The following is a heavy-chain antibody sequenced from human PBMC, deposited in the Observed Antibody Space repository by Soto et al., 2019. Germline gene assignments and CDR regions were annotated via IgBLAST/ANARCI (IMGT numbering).Heavy chain of an antibody. V-gene: IGHV3-21*01. CDR3: ATTIAVAAPFDN. Sequence: GGSLRLSCAPPGQTLSTYKITWFARAPGKGLQWVSSITSGSSYIYYADSVRGRFTICRDNAKNSLYLQMNSLRAEDTAVYYCATTIAVAAPFDNWGQGTLVTVSS. CDR1: GQTLSTYK. D-gene: IGHD6-19*01. J-gene: IGHJ4*02. CDR2: ITSGSSYI.